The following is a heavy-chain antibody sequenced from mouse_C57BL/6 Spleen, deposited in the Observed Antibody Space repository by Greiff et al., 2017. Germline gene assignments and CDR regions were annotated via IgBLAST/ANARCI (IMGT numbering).Heavy chain of an antibody. J-gene: IGHJ1*03. V-gene: IGHV2-2*01. D-gene: IGHD2-4*01. CDR2: IWSGGST. Sequence: QVQLQQSGPGLVQPSQSLSITCTVSGFSLTSYGVHWVRQSPGKGLEWLGVIWSGGSTDYNAAFISRLSISKDNSTSQVFFKMNSLQADDTAIYYCARGDYYWYFDVWGTGTTVTVSS. CDR3: ARGDYYWYFDV. CDR1: GFSLTSYG.